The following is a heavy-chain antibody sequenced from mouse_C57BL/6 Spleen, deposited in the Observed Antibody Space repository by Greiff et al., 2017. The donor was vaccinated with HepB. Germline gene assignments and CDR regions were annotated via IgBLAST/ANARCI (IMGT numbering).Heavy chain of an antibody. V-gene: IGHV5-4*01. Sequence: EVKLMESGGGLVKPGGSLKLSCAASGFTFSSYAMSWVRQTPEKRLEWVATISDGGSYTYYPDNVKGRFTISRDNAKNNLYMQMNHLKSEDTAMYYWARDPLWLRSMDYWGQGTSVTVSS. D-gene: IGHD2-2*01. CDR3: ARDPLWLRSMDY. J-gene: IGHJ4*01. CDR2: ISDGGSYT. CDR1: GFTFSSYA.